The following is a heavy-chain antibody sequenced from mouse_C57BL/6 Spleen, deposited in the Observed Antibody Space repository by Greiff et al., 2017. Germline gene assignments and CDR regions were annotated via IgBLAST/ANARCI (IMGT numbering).Heavy chain of an antibody. CDR3: ARGSYSNYVDYFDY. D-gene: IGHD2-5*01. Sequence: SGPELVKPGASVKISCKASGYAFSSSWMNWVKQRPGKGLEWIGRIYPGDGDTNYNGMFKGKATLTADTSSSTAYMQISSLTSENSAVYVCARGSYSNYVDYFDYWGQGTTLTVSS. J-gene: IGHJ2*01. V-gene: IGHV1-82*01. CDR1: GYAFSSSW. CDR2: IYPGDGDT.